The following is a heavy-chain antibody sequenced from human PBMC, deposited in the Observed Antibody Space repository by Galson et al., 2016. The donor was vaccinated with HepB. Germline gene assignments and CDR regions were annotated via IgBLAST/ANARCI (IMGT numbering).Heavy chain of an antibody. V-gene: IGHV1-2*02. D-gene: IGHD3-3*01. CDR2: INPNSGDT. CDR3: ARGFLEDVLYEVDAFDI. J-gene: IGHJ3*02. CDR1: GYTFTGYY. Sequence: SVKVSCKASGYTFTGYYMHWVRQAPGQGLEWMGWINPNSGDTNYAQKFQGRVTMTRDTSISTAYMELRRLRSDDTAMYYCARGFLEDVLYEVDAFDIWGQGTMVTVSS.